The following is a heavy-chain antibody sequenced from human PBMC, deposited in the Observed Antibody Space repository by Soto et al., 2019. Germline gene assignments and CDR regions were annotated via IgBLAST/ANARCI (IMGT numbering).Heavy chain of an antibody. CDR3: AGSDQYYYDSSAPGAFDI. CDR1: GYTFTGYY. CDR2: ISPNSGGT. V-gene: IGHV1-2*02. D-gene: IGHD3-22*01. J-gene: IGHJ3*02. Sequence: GASVKVSCKASGYTFTGYYMHWVRQAPGQGLEWMGWISPNSGGTNYAQKFQGRVTMTRDTSISTAYMELSRLRSDDTAVYYCAGSDQYYYDSSAPGAFDIWGQGTMVTVSS.